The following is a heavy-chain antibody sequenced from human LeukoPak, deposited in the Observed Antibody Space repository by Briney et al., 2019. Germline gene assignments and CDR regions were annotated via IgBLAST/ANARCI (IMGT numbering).Heavy chain of an antibody. V-gene: IGHV4-4*07. J-gene: IGHJ4*02. CDR2: IYTSGST. CDR3: ARGRPAAGQCLFDY. Sequence: PSETLSLTCTVSGGSISSYYWSWIRQPAGKGLEWIGRIYTSGSTNYNPSLKSRVTMSLDTSKKQFSLKVNSVTAADTAVYYCARGRPAAGQCLFDYWGQGTLVTVSS. CDR1: GGSISSYY. D-gene: IGHD6-13*01.